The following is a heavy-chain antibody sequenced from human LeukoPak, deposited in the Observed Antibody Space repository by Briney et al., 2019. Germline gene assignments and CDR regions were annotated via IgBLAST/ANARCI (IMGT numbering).Heavy chain of an antibody. D-gene: IGHD6-19*01. CDR2: MNPNSSNT. CDR3: ARAGIAVAGRDY. Sequence: GASXXVSCKASGYTFTSYDINWVRQATGQGLEWMGWMNPNSSNTGYAQKFQGRGTITRNTSISTAYMELSSLRSEDTAVYYCARAGIAVAGRDYWGQGTLVTVSS. J-gene: IGHJ4*02. CDR1: GYTFTSYD. V-gene: IGHV1-8*01.